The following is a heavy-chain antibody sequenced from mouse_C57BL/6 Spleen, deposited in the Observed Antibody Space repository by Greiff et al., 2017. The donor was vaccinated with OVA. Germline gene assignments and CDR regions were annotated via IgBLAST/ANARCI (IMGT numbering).Heavy chain of an antibody. V-gene: IGHV1-69*01. J-gene: IGHJ4*01. D-gene: IGHD2-5*01. CDR2: IDPSDSYT. CDR1: GYTFTSYW. CDR3: ARWGYSNYEGYAMDY. Sequence: VQLQQPGAELVMPGASVKLSCKASGYTFTSYWMHWVKQRPGQGLEWIGEIDPSDSYTNYNQKFKGKSTLTVDKSSSTAYMQLSSLTSEDSAVYYCARWGYSNYEGYAMDYWGQGTSVTVSS.